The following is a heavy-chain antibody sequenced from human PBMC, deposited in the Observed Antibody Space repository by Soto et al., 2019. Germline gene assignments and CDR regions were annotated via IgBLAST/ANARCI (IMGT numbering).Heavy chain of an antibody. D-gene: IGHD3-3*01. CDR2: IYSGGST. CDR3: ARKGITIFGHGMDV. J-gene: IGHJ6*02. Sequence: PGGSLRLSCAASGFTVSSNYMSWVRQAPGKGLEWVSVIYSGGSTYYADSVKGRFTISRDNSKNTLYLQMNSLRAEDTAVYYCARKGITIFGHGMDVWGQGTTVTVSS. V-gene: IGHV3-53*01. CDR1: GFTVSSNY.